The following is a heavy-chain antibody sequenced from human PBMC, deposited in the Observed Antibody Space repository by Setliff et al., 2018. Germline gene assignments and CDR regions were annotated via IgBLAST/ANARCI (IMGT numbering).Heavy chain of an antibody. CDR2: IYYSGST. J-gene: IGHJ5*02. CDR3: ARDYYYDSSGPGHWLDP. V-gene: IGHV4-59*11. Sequence: PSETLSLTCTVSGGSISSHYWSWIRQPPGKGLEWIGSIYYSGSTNYNPSLKSRVTISVDTSKNQFSLKLSSVTAADTAVYYCARDYYYDSSGPGHWLDPWGQGTLVTVSS. CDR1: GGSISSHY. D-gene: IGHD3-22*01.